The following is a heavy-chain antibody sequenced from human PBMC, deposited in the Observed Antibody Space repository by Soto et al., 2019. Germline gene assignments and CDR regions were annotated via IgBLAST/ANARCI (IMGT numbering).Heavy chain of an antibody. CDR1: GFTFSDYY. CDR2: ISSSGSTI. Sequence: GGSLRLSCAASGFTFSDYYMSWIRQAPGKGLEWVSYISSSGSTIYYADSVKGRFTISRDNAKNSLYLQMNSLRAEDTAVYYCARVSPMHPYYFDYWGQGTLVTVSS. V-gene: IGHV3-11*01. J-gene: IGHJ4*02. CDR3: ARVSPMHPYYFDY.